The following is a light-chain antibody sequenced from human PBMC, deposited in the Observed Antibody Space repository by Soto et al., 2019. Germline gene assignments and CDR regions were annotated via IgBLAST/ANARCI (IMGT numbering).Light chain of an antibody. CDR1: QSVSSN. J-gene: IGKJ1*01. CDR2: AAS. V-gene: IGKV3-15*01. Sequence: EIVVTQSPATRSVSPGERATLSCRASQSVSSNLAWYQQKPGRAPRLLIYAASTRATGIPARFSGSGSGTEFTLTISSLQSEDFAVYFCQQYNDWPITFDQGTKVDI. CDR3: QQYNDWPIT.